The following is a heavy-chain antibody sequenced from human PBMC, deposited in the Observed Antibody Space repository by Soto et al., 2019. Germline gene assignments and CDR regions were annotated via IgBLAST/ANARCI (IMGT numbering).Heavy chain of an antibody. CDR3: ARAARGYSGYALDY. J-gene: IGHJ4*02. CDR2: INPNSGGT. CDR1: GYTFTGYY. Sequence: RASVKVSCKASGYTFTGYYMHWVRQAPGQGLEWMGWINPNSGGTNYAQKFQGWVTMTRDTSISTAYMELSRLRSDDTAVYYCARAARGYSGYALDYWGQGTLVTVSS. V-gene: IGHV1-2*04. D-gene: IGHD5-12*01.